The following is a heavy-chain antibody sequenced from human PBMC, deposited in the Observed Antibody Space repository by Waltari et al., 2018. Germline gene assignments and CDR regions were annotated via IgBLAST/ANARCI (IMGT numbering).Heavy chain of an antibody. Sequence: EVQLVESGGGLVQPGRSLRLSCTASGFTFGDYAMSWFRQAQGKGLEWVGFIRSKAYGGTTEYAASVKGRFTISRDDSKSIAYLQMNSLKTEDTAVYYCTRAYYDYIWGSYRHPFDYWGQGTLVTVSS. CDR1: GFTFGDYA. V-gene: IGHV3-49*03. CDR2: IRSKAYGGTT. J-gene: IGHJ4*02. D-gene: IGHD3-16*02. CDR3: TRAYYDYIWGSYRHPFDY.